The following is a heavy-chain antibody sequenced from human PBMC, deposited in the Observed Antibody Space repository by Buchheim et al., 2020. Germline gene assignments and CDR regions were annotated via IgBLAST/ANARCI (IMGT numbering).Heavy chain of an antibody. CDR2: INHSEST. V-gene: IGHV4-34*01. Sequence: QVHLKQWGAGLLKPSETLSLTCAVYGGPFTGYYWSWIRQPPGKGLEWIGEINHSESTSYNPSLKSRVTISVDTSKKQFSLKVTSVTAADTAVYYCARDQGRHYGDVPGYFQHWGQGTL. CDR1: GGPFTGYY. D-gene: IGHD4-17*01. CDR3: ARDQGRHYGDVPGYFQH. J-gene: IGHJ1*01.